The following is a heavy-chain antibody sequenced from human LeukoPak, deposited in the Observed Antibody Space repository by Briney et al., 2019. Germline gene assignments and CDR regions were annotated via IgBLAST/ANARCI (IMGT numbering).Heavy chain of an antibody. Sequence: GESLKISGKGSGYSFTSYWIGWVRQMPGKGREGMGIIYPGDSDTRYSPSCRGYVTISAAKSISTAYLQWSSLEASDTAMYYCAMLSYLKSGIPYYFDYWGQATLVTDSS. D-gene: IGHD3-16*01. V-gene: IGHV5-51*01. CDR3: AMLSYLKSGIPYYFDY. CDR2: IYPGDSDT. CDR1: GYSFTSYW. J-gene: IGHJ4*02.